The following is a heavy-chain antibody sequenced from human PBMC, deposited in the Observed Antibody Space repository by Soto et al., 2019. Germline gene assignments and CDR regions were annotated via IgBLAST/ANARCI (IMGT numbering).Heavy chain of an antibody. CDR2: ISTYSGNT. V-gene: IGHV1-18*04. Sequence: PSVKVSCKTAGYTFSSYSINWVRQAPGQGLEWMAWISTYSGNTHYAERVQGRVTVTLDKSARTAFMEMRGLTSDDTAVYFCARDNGYYDLWGQGTLVTVSS. CDR1: GYTFSSYS. J-gene: IGHJ4*02. CDR3: ARDNGYYDL.